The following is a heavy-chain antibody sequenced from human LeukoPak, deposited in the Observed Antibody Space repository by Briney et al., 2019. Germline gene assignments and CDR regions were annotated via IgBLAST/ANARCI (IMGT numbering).Heavy chain of an antibody. Sequence: ASVKVSCKASGYTFTNYGISWVRQAPGQGLEWMGWISAYNGNTNYAQKFQGRITMTTDTSTSTAYMELRSLRSDDTAVYYCARDLKMGYSSGRYSWGTGSSNDYWGQGSLVTVSS. D-gene: IGHD6-19*01. CDR2: ISAYNGNT. V-gene: IGHV1-18*01. J-gene: IGHJ4*02. CDR1: GYTFTNYG. CDR3: ARDLKMGYSSGRYSWGTGSSNDY.